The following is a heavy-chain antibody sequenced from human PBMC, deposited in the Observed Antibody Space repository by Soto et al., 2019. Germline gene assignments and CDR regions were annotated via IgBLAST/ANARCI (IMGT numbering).Heavy chain of an antibody. CDR3: ASPGYSSGWYSLPTEYFQH. D-gene: IGHD6-19*01. Sequence: GGSLRLSCAASGFTFSSYAMSWVRQAPGKGLEWVSAISGSGGSTYYADSVKGRFTISRDNSKNTLYLQMNSLRAEDTAVYYCASPGYSSGWYSLPTEYFQHWGQGTLVTVSS. CDR2: ISGSGGST. V-gene: IGHV3-23*01. CDR1: GFTFSSYA. J-gene: IGHJ1*01.